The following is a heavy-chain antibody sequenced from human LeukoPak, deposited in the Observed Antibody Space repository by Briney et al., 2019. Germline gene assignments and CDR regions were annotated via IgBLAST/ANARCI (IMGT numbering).Heavy chain of an antibody. D-gene: IGHD3-10*01. CDR1: GITFRNYW. J-gene: IGHJ3*02. Sequence: AGGPLRLSCVASGITFRNYWTSWVRQAPGKGLEWVAHINPDGSEKNYAQSVKGRFTISRDNAKNSVSLQMNSLRGEDTAVYYCATEPGIGYAFDIWGQGTRVTVSS. V-gene: IGHV3-7*01. CDR2: INPDGSEK. CDR3: ATEPGIGYAFDI.